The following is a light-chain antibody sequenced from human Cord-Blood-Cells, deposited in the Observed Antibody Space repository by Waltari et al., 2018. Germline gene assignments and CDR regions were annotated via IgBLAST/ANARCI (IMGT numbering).Light chain of an antibody. CDR1: GSNTGSTY. V-gene: IGLV1-47*01. CDR2: RNN. Sequence: QPVPPQPPSASGTPGPRGTITCSGRGSNTGSTYVYWYQQLPGTAPKLLIYRNNQRPSGVPDRFSGSKSGTSASLAISGLRSEDEADYYCAAWDDSLSGYVFGTGTKVTVL. CDR3: AAWDDSLSGYV. J-gene: IGLJ1*01.